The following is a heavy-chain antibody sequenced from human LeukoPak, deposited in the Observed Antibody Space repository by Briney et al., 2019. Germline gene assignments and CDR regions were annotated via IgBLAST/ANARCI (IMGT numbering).Heavy chain of an antibody. Sequence: GGSLRLSCAASGFTFSSYWMSWVRQAPGKGLEWVANIKQDGSEKYYVDSVKGRFTISRDNSKNTLYLQMNSLRAEDTAVYYCAKVPRFYDSSGYYLYYFDYWGQGTLVTVSS. CDR2: IKQDGSEK. V-gene: IGHV3-7*03. J-gene: IGHJ4*02. D-gene: IGHD3-22*01. CDR3: AKVPRFYDSSGYYLYYFDY. CDR1: GFTFSSYW.